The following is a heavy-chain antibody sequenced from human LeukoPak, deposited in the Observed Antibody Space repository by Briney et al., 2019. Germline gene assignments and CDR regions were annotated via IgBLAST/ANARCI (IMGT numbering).Heavy chain of an antibody. D-gene: IGHD1-1*01. Sequence: GGSLRLSCAASGSTFSSYEMTWVRQAPGKGLEWVSYISTSGSTIYYADSVKGRFTISRDNAKNSLYLQMNSLRAEDTAVYYCAKNLEPIDYWGQGTLVTVSS. J-gene: IGHJ4*02. CDR1: GSTFSSYE. V-gene: IGHV3-48*03. CDR3: AKNLEPIDY. CDR2: ISTSGSTI.